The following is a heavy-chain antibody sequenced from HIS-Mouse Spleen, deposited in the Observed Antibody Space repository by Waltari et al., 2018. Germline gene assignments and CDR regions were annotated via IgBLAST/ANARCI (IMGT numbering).Heavy chain of an antibody. J-gene: IGHJ2*01. CDR1: GFTLSSYT. CDR3: AREIPYSSSWYDWYFDL. V-gene: IGHV4-38-2*02. CDR2: IYYSGST. Sequence: VQLLESGGGVVQPGGSLRLSCSACGFTLSSYTMSWVRQAPGKGLEWIGSIYYSGSTYYNPSLKSRVTISVDTSKNQFSLKLSSVTAADTAVYYCAREIPYSSSWYDWYFDLWGRGTLVTVSS. D-gene: IGHD6-13*01.